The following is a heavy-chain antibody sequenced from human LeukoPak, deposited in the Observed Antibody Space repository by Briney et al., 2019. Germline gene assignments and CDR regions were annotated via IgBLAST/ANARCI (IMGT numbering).Heavy chain of an antibody. J-gene: IGHJ4*02. CDR3: ARGSPDSSIAARVFEY. CDR1: GGSISSYY. Sequence: PSETLSLTCTVSGGSISSYYWSWIRQPPGKGLEWIGEINHSGSTNYNPSLKSRVTISVDTSKNQFSLKLSSVTAADTAVYYCARGSPDSSIAARVFEYWGQGTLVTVSS. D-gene: IGHD6-6*01. CDR2: INHSGST. V-gene: IGHV4-34*01.